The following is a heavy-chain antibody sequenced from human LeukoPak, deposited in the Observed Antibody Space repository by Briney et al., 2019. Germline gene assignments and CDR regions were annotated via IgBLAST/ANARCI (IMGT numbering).Heavy chain of an antibody. CDR2: ISGSGGST. CDR3: AKEDFWSGPDLLYLDY. CDR1: GFTFSSYA. V-gene: IGHV3-23*01. J-gene: IGHJ4*02. Sequence: GGPLRLSCAASGFTFSSYAMSWVRQAPGKRLEWVSAISGSGGSTYYADSVKGRFTISRDNSKNTLYLQMNSLRAEDAAVYYCAKEDFWSGPDLLYLDYWGQGTLVTVSS. D-gene: IGHD3-3*01.